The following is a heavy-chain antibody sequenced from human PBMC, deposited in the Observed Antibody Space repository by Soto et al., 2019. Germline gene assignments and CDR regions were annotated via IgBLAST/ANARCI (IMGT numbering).Heavy chain of an antibody. CDR2: ISSSGSTI. Sequence: GGSLRLSCAASGFTFSSYEMNWVRQAPGKGLEWVSYISSSGSTIYYADSVKGRFTISRDNAKNSLYLQMNSLRAEDTAVYYCARGRPATARGFQIYWGQGXLVTVSS. CDR3: ARGRPATARGFQIY. CDR1: GFTFSSYE. D-gene: IGHD5-12*01. J-gene: IGHJ4*02. V-gene: IGHV3-48*03.